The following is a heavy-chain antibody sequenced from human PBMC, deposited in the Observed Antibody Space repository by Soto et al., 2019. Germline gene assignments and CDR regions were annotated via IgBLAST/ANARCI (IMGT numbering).Heavy chain of an antibody. CDR2: INSDGRST. Sequence: GGSLRLSCAASGFTFSTAWMHWVRQAPGKGPVWVARINSDGRSTDYAESVKGRFTISRDNAKNTLDLQMNGLRADDTAVYYCARRHSYSRADSWGQGTLVTVSS. V-gene: IGHV3-74*01. D-gene: IGHD5-18*01. CDR3: ARRHSYSRADS. J-gene: IGHJ4*02. CDR1: GFTFSTAW.